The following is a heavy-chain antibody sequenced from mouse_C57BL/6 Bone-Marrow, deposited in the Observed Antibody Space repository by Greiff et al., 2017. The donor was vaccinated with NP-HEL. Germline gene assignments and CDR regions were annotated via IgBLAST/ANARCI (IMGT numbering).Heavy chain of an antibody. V-gene: IGHV1-55*01. CDR3: ARWGWLLPYYYAMDY. CDR1: GYTFTSYW. Sequence: VQLQQSGAELVKPGASVKMSCKASGYTFTSYWITWVKQRPGQGLEWIGDIYPGSGSTNYNEKFKSKATLTVDTSSSTAYMQLSSLTSEDSAVYYCARWGWLLPYYYAMDYWGQGTSVTVSS. D-gene: IGHD2-3*01. CDR2: IYPGSGST. J-gene: IGHJ4*01.